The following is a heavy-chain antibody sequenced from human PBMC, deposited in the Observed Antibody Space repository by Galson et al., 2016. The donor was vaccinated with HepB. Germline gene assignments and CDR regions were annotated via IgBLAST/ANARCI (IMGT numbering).Heavy chain of an antibody. Sequence: SVKVSCKASGYTFSNYGINWVRQAPGQGLEWMGWTSAYNGNTNYAQNLQGRLTMTTDTSTSTAYMELTSLTSDDTAVYYCARYFFGSGVLYYFDHWGQGTLVTVSS. CDR3: ARYFFGSGVLYYFDH. CDR1: GYTFSNYG. J-gene: IGHJ4*02. CDR2: TSAYNGNT. D-gene: IGHD3-10*01. V-gene: IGHV1-18*01.